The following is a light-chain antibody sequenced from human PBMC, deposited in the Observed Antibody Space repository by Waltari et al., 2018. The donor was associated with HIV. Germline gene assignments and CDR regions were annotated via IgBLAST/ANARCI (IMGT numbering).Light chain of an antibody. CDR2: DDT. V-gene: IGLV3-21*02. J-gene: IGLJ3*02. CDR3: QVCDTSSDWV. Sequence: SFELSQPSSVSVAPGQTATLAGVGNNLQTNEVHGYRQKSGQAPVAVIHDDTDRPSSITDRISGPKSGDTATLIDRRVELDDEAEYYCQVCDTSSDWVFGGGTKLTVL. CDR1: NLQTNE.